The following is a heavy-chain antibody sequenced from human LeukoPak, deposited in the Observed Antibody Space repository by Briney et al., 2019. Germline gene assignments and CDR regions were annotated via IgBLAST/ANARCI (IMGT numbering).Heavy chain of an antibody. D-gene: IGHD3-22*01. CDR1: GFTFSSYA. J-gene: IGHJ4*02. V-gene: IGHV3-23*01. CDR2: ISGSGGST. CDR3: APGRATGVVVKGPDY. Sequence: PGGSLRLSCAASGFTFSSYAMSWVRQAPGKGLEWVSAISGSGGSTYYADSVQGRFTISRDNSKSTLYLQMNSLRVEDTAVYYCAPGRATGVVVKGPDYWGQGTLVTVSS.